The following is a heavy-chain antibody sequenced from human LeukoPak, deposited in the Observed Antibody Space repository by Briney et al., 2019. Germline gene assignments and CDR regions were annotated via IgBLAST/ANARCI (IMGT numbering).Heavy chain of an antibody. CDR1: GFTFSSYA. D-gene: IGHD1-26*01. CDR2: ISGGGDST. Sequence: GGSLRLSCAASGFTFSSYAMSWVRQAPGKGLEWVSAISGGGDSTYYADSVKGRFTISRDNSKNTLYLQMNSLRAEDTAVYYCAKDRARGGATDFDYWGQGTLATVSS. CDR3: AKDRARGGATDFDY. J-gene: IGHJ4*02. V-gene: IGHV3-23*01.